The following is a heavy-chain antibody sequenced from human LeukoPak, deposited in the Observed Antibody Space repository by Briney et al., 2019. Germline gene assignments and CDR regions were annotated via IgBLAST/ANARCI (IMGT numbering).Heavy chain of an antibody. CDR1: GYSISSGYY. Sequence: SETLSLTCTVSGYSISSGYYWGWIRQPPGKGLEWIGSIYHSGSTYYNPSLKSRVTISVDTSKNQFSLKLSSVTAADTAVYYCAREEENYYGSPWGQGTLVTVSS. CDR3: AREEENYYGSP. CDR2: IYHSGST. V-gene: IGHV4-38-2*02. D-gene: IGHD3-10*01. J-gene: IGHJ4*02.